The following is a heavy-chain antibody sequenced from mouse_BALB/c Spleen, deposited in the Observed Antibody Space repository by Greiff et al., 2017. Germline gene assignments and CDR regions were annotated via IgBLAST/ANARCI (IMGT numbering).Heavy chain of an antibody. CDR2: INPGSGGT. CDR1: GYAFTNYL. CDR3: ARWGSGYRAY. Sequence: QVQLQQSGAELVRPGTSVKVSCKASGYAFTNYLIEWVKQRPGQGLEWIGVINPGSGGTNYNEKFKGKATLTADKSSSIAYMQLSSLTSDDSAVYCCARWGSGYRAYWGQGTLVTVSA. D-gene: IGHD3-1*01. V-gene: IGHV1-54*01. J-gene: IGHJ3*01.